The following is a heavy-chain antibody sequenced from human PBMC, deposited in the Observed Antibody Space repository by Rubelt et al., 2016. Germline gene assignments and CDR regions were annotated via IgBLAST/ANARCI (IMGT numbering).Heavy chain of an antibody. CDR1: GYSISSGHY. CDR3: ARATNSVTDY. Sequence: QVQLQESGPGLVKPSETLSLTCTVSGYSISSGHYWGWIRQPPGKGLEWIGSIYHSGSTYYKSSLKSRVTISVDTSKNQFSLKLSSVTAADTAVYYCARATNSVTDYWGQGTLVTVSS. J-gene: IGHJ4*02. D-gene: IGHD5-18*01. V-gene: IGHV4-38-2*02. CDR2: IYHSGST.